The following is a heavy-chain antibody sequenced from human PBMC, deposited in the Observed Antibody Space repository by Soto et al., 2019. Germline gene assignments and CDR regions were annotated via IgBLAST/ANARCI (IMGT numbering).Heavy chain of an antibody. D-gene: IGHD3-3*01. CDR3: ASTPVRFLGPWFDH. CDR2: INPSGGST. V-gene: IGHV1-46*01. J-gene: IGHJ5*02. CDR1: VYSFTSYY. Sequence: XSVKFSCEASVYSFTSYYMPWVRQAPGQGLEWMGIINPSGGSTSYAQKFQGRVTMTRDTSTSTVYMELSSLRSEDTAVYYCASTPVRFLGPWFDHWGQGTLVTVSA.